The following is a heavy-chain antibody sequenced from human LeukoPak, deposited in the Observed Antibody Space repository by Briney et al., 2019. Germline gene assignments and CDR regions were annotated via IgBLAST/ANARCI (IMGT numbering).Heavy chain of an antibody. V-gene: IGHV4-34*01. J-gene: IGHJ4*02. Sequence: PSETLSLTCAVYGGSFSGYYWSWIRQPPGKGLEWIGEINHSGSTNYNPSLKSQVTLSVDTSKNQFSLRLSSVTAADTAVYYCASLLNVAGYSGYDSDYWGQGTLVTVSS. CDR2: INHSGST. D-gene: IGHD5-12*01. CDR3: ASLLNVAGYSGYDSDY. CDR1: GGSFSGYY.